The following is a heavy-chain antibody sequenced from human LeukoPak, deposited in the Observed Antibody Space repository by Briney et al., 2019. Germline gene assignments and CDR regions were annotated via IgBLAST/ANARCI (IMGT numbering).Heavy chain of an antibody. D-gene: IGHD1-14*01. CDR3: ARAPEGYFDY. CDR1: GFTFSSYG. Sequence: GGSLRLSCAASGFTFSSYGMHWVRQAAGKGLEWVAVIWFDGSDKWYADSVKGRFTISRDNSKNTLYLQMNSLRAEDTAVYYCARAPEGYFDYWGQGTLVTVSS. V-gene: IGHV3-33*01. J-gene: IGHJ4*02. CDR2: IWFDGSDK.